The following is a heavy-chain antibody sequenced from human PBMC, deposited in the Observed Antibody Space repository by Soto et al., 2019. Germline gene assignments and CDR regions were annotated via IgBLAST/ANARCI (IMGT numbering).Heavy chain of an antibody. Sequence: EDQLVESGGGLVKPGGSLRLSCAASGFTFTNTWLNWVRQAPGKGLEWVGRIKRNADGATTDYAASVTGRFTISRDDSQSTLSLQMNNLTVEDTGVYFCTTDIYAGPRVDIFDVWGRGTRVTVSS. D-gene: IGHD3-16*01. CDR3: TTDIYAGPRVDIFDV. CDR2: IKRNADGATT. V-gene: IGHV3-15*07. J-gene: IGHJ3*01. CDR1: GFTFTNTW.